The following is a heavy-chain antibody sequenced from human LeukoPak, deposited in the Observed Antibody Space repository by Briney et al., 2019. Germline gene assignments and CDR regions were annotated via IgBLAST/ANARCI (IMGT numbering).Heavy chain of an antibody. D-gene: IGHD6-13*01. Sequence: GGSLRLSCADSGFTFSSYAMHWVRQAPGKGLEWVAVISYDGSNKYYADSVKGRFTISRDNSKNTLYLQMNSLRAEDTAVYYCARDRGWTAAGTLFGYYGMDVWGQGTTVTVSS. V-gene: IGHV3-30-3*01. CDR3: ARDRGWTAAGTLFGYYGMDV. CDR1: GFTFSSYA. CDR2: ISYDGSNK. J-gene: IGHJ6*02.